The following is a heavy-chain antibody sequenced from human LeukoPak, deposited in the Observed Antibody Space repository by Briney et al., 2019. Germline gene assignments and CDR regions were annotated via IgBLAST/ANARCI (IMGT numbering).Heavy chain of an antibody. D-gene: IGHD1-1*01. CDR3: ARDRGARLERFYAFDF. CDR1: GYAFTGSY. Sequence: ASVNVSCKAAGYAFTGSYIHWVRQAPGQGLEWMGWINPNNGFTAYAQNFQGRVTMTRDTSISTAYMDLSRLTSDDTAVYSCARDRGARLERFYAFDFWGQGTTVTVSS. CDR2: INPNNGFT. J-gene: IGHJ3*01. V-gene: IGHV1-2*02.